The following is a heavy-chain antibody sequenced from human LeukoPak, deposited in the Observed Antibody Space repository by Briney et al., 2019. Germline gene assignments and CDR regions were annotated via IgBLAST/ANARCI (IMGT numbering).Heavy chain of an antibody. Sequence: GGSLRLSCAASGFTVSSNYMSWVRQAPGKGLEWVSVIYSGGSTYYADSVKGRFTISRDNSKNTLYLQMNSLRAEDTAVYYCARVRAYQLPYVWYYFDYWGQGTLVTVSS. D-gene: IGHD2-2*01. CDR3: ARVRAYQLPYVWYYFDY. V-gene: IGHV3-53*01. CDR1: GFTVSSNY. CDR2: IYSGGST. J-gene: IGHJ4*02.